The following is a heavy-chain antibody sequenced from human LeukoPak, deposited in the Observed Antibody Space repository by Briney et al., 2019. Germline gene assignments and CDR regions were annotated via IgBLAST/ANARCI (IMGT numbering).Heavy chain of an antibody. CDR3: ARENTGFDY. CDR2: INSDGSST. V-gene: IGHV3-74*01. J-gene: IGHJ4*02. D-gene: IGHD4-17*01. Sequence: GGSLRLSCAASGFAVSSYWIHWVRQAPGKGLGWVSLINSDGSSTSYPDSVKVVFTISRDNAKNTVYLQMNSLRAEDTAVYYCARENTGFDYWGQGTLVTVCS. CDR1: GFAVSSYW.